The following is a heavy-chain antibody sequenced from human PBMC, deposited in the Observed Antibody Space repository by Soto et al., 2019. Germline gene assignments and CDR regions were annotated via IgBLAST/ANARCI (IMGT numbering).Heavy chain of an antibody. Sequence: ASVKVSCKASKYTFISYHIHWVRRAPGQGLEWLGIINPSGAYTSYAQKFQGRVTMTRDTSTSTVYMELSSLRFEDTAMYYCARDISLSMVRGVISHWGQGTLVTVSS. CDR3: ARDISLSMVRGVISH. V-gene: IGHV1-46*01. J-gene: IGHJ4*02. CDR1: KYTFISYH. CDR2: INPSGAYT. D-gene: IGHD3-10*01.